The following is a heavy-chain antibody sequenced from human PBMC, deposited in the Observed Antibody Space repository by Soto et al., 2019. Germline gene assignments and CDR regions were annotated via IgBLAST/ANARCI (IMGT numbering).Heavy chain of an antibody. CDR3: AGGYCSGGSCYGTYYYYGMDV. D-gene: IGHD2-15*01. CDR1: GGSISSGGYY. J-gene: IGHJ6*02. V-gene: IGHV4-31*03. Sequence: QVQLQESGPGLVKPSQTLSLTCTVSGGSISSGGYYWSWIRQHPGKGLEWIGYIYYSGSTYYNPSLKSRVTISVDTSKNHFSLKLSSVTAADTAVYYCAGGYCSGGSCYGTYYYYGMDVWGQGTTVTVSS. CDR2: IYYSGST.